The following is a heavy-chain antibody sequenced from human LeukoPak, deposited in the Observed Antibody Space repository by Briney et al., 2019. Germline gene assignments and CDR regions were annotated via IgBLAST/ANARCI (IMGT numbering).Heavy chain of an antibody. J-gene: IGHJ4*02. V-gene: IGHV3-48*02. Sequence: GGSLRLSCAASGFTFSAYSLTWVRQAPGKGLEWVSFTTSSSNTIFYADSVKGRFTISRDNAKNSLYLQMNSLRDEDTAVYYCVRVRSGYYFDYWGQGTLITVSP. D-gene: IGHD3-3*01. CDR3: VRVRSGYYFDY. CDR2: TTSSSNTI. CDR1: GFTFSAYS.